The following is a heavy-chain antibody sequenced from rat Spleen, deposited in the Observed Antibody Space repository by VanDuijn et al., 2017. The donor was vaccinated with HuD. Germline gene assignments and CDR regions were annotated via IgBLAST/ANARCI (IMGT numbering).Heavy chain of an antibody. V-gene: IGHV3-3*01. CDR1: GYSITSSYR. CDR3: ARSGRSRPYYDGPYYYFDY. J-gene: IGHJ2*01. Sequence: EVQLQESGPGLVKPSQSLSLTCSVTGYSITSSYRWNWIRKFPGNKLEWMGYINSAGTTNYNPSLKSRISITRDTSKNQFFLQVNSVTTEDTATYYCARSGRSRPYYDGPYYYFDYWGQGVMVTVSS. CDR2: INSAGTT. D-gene: IGHD1-12*02.